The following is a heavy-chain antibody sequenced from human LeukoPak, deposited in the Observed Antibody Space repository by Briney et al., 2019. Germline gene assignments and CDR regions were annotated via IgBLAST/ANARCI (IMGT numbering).Heavy chain of an antibody. CDR2: IYYSGST. CDR3: ARDLGDTAMVI. D-gene: IGHD5-18*01. CDR1: GGSVSSGSYY. V-gene: IGHV4-61*01. Sequence: SETLSLTCTVSGGSVSSGSYYWSWIRQPPGKGLEWIGYIYYSGSTNYNPSLKSRVTISVDTSKNQFSLKLSSVTAADTAVYYCARDLGDTAMVIWGQGTLVTVSS. J-gene: IGHJ4*02.